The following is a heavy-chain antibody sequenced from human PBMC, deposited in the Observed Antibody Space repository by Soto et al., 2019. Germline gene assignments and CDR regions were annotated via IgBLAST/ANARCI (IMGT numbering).Heavy chain of an antibody. Sequence: SETLSLTCTVSGGSISNYCWDWLRQPPGKGLEWIGTTYYNGNAYYNPSLRSRVSMSVDTSKNQFSLKLISVTAADTAVYYCARHFVAVVIKGWGYWGQGKLVTVSS. CDR2: TYYNGNA. V-gene: IGHV4-39*01. D-gene: IGHD3-10*01. CDR1: GGSISNYC. CDR3: ARHFVAVVIKGWGY. J-gene: IGHJ4*02.